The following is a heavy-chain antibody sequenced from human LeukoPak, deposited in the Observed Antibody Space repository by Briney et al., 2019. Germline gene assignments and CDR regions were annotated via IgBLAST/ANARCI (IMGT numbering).Heavy chain of an antibody. CDR3: ARRDYYGDRPDY. Sequence: SETLSLTCTVSGGSISSSSYYWGWIRQPPGKGLEWIGSIYYSGSTYYNPSLKSRVTISVDTSKNQFSLKLSSVTAADTAVYHCARRDYYGDRPDYWGQGTLVTVSS. V-gene: IGHV4-39*01. D-gene: IGHD4-17*01. CDR1: GGSISSSSYY. J-gene: IGHJ4*02. CDR2: IYYSGST.